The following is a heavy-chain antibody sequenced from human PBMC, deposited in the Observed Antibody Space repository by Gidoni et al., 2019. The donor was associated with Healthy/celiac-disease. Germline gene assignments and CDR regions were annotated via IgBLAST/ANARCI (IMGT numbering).Heavy chain of an antibody. J-gene: IGHJ4*02. CDR3: AKDLTDDYGDLGDYDY. CDR1: GFTFSSYG. Sequence: QVQLVESGGGVVQPGRSLRLSCAASGFTFSSYGMPWVRQAPGKGLAGVAVISYDVSNKYYADSVKGRFTISRDNSKNTLYLQMNSLRAEDTAVYYCAKDLTDDYGDLGDYDYWGQGTLVTVSS. D-gene: IGHD4-17*01. CDR2: ISYDVSNK. V-gene: IGHV3-30*18.